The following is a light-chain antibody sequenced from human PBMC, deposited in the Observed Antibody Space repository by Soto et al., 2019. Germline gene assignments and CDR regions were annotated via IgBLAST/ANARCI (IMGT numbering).Light chain of an antibody. Sequence: QSALTQPASVSGSPGQSITISCTGTSSDVGGYNYVSWYQQHPGKAPKLIIYAVSKWPSGVSNRFSGSKSGNTASLTISGLQAEDEADYYCSSYTSYSPYVFGTGTKLTVL. V-gene: IGLV2-14*01. CDR3: SSYTSYSPYV. CDR2: AVS. J-gene: IGLJ1*01. CDR1: SSDVGGYNY.